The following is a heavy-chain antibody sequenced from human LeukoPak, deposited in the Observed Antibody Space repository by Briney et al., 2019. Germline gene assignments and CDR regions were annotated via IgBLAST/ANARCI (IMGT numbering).Heavy chain of an antibody. J-gene: IGHJ4*02. CDR2: INTDGTVT. CDR1: GFTFRKYR. CDR3: ATKQWLAPPPDS. Sequence: GGSLRLSCAASGFTFRKYRMLSVRQAPGKGLESVSRINTDGTVTTYADSVKGRFTVSRDNADNTMFLQMNSVRDEDTAVYYCATKQWLAPPPDSWGQGTPVTVSS. D-gene: IGHD6-19*01. V-gene: IGHV3-74*01.